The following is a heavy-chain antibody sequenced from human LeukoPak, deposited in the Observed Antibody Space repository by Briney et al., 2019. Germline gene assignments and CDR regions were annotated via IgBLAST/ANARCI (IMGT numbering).Heavy chain of an antibody. J-gene: IGHJ2*01. D-gene: IGHD3-22*01. Sequence: SETLSLTCAVYGGSFSGYYWSWIRQPPGKGLEWIGEINHSGSTNYNPSLKSRVTISVDTSKNQFSLKLSSVTAADTAVYYCASKGTAYYYDSSGYYSDWYFDLWGRGTLVTVSS. CDR2: INHSGST. CDR1: GGSFSGYY. V-gene: IGHV4-34*01. CDR3: ASKGTAYYYDSSGYYSDWYFDL.